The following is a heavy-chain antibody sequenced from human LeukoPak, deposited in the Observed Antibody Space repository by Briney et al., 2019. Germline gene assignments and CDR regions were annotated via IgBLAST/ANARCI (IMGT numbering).Heavy chain of an antibody. CDR1: EFTFSNYW. Sequence: PGGSLRLSCTASEFTFSNYWMYWVRQAPGKGLEWVANIREDGNLTYYVDSVKGRFAISRDNAKNSLYLQMNSLRAEDMAVYYCARDRNYYEGSGYYDAFDIWGQGTMVTVSS. V-gene: IGHV3-7*01. CDR3: ARDRNYYEGSGYYDAFDI. CDR2: IREDGNLT. J-gene: IGHJ3*02. D-gene: IGHD3-22*01.